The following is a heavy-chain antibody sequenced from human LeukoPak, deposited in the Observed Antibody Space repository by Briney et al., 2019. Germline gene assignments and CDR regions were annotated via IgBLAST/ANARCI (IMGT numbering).Heavy chain of an antibody. CDR1: GLTVSSNY. D-gene: IGHD2-2*01. CDR3: AILQRNAWYY. CDR2: IYSGGNT. V-gene: IGHV3-66*01. J-gene: IGHJ4*02. Sequence: GGSLRLSCAASGLTVSSNYMSGVRQAPGKGLEWVSIIYSGGNTYYADSVKGRFTISRDNSKNTLYLQMNSLRAEDTAVYYCAILQRNAWYYWGQGTLVTVSS.